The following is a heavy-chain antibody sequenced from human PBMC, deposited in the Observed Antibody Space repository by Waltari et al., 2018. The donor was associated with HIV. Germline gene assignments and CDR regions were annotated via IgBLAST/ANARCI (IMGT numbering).Heavy chain of an antibody. V-gene: IGHV4-39*02. D-gene: IGHD3-16*01. Sequence: LRLQESGPGLLKPSETLSLNYNVSGVPIRSSRHFWGWVRQAPGRNMEWITTIYYSGTTYYNPSFKNRVSISIDVSKNLVSLSLRSVTAADTGLYFCARHPTMGAHFFDSWGQGTLVTVSS. J-gene: IGHJ4*02. CDR2: IYYSGTT. CDR1: GVPIRSSRHF. CDR3: ARHPTMGAHFFDS.